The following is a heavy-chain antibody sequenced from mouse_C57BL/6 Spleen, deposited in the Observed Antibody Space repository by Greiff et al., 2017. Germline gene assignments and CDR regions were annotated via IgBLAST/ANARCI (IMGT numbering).Heavy chain of an antibody. J-gene: IGHJ1*03. V-gene: IGHV10-3*01. CDR1: GFTFNTYA. Sequence: EADGGLVQPKGSLKLSCAASGFTFNTYAMHWVRQAPGKGLEWVARIRSKSSNYATYYADSVKDRFTISRDDSQSMLYLQMNNLKTEDTAMYYCVRDAYSNPHWYFDVWGTGTTVTVSS. D-gene: IGHD2-5*01. CDR3: VRDAYSNPHWYFDV. CDR2: IRSKSSNYAT.